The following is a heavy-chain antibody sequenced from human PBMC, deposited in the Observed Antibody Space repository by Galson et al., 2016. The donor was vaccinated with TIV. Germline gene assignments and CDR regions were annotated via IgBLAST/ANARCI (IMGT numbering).Heavy chain of an antibody. CDR1: GGSISNNRYY. D-gene: IGHD4-23*01. CDR2: IYYTGDT. J-gene: IGHJ4*02. V-gene: IGHV4-39*02. Sequence: SETLSLTCTVSGGSISNNRYYWGWIRQPPGKGLEWLGNIYYTGDTYYSPSLKSRVTMFVDTSKNHFSLRLRSVTAADTAVYYCARLSEWQLACFDFWGQGTLVTVSS. CDR3: ARLSEWQLACFDF.